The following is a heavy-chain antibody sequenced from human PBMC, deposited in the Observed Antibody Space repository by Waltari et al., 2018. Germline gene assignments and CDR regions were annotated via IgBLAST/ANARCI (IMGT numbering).Heavy chain of an antibody. V-gene: IGHV4-59*11. J-gene: IGHJ4*02. D-gene: IGHD5-12*01. CDR2: IYYSGST. Sequence: QVQLQESGPGLVKPSETLSLTCTVSGGSISSHYWSWIRQPPGKGLEWIGYIYYSGSTNYNPSRKSRVTISVDTSKNQFSLKLSSVTAADTAVYYCARGEGATITYDYWGQGTLVTVSS. CDR3: ARGEGATITYDY. CDR1: GGSISSHY.